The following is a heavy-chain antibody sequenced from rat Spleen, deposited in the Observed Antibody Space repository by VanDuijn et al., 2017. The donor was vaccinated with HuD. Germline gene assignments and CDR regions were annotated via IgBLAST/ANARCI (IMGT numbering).Heavy chain of an antibody. CDR3: TTGDGSHYYDWFTY. Sequence: EVQLVESGGDLVQPGRSLKLSCAASGFTFSSHVMAWVRQAPTKGLEWVASISSGGGNTFYRDSVKGRFTISRDNAKSTLYLQMDSLRSEDTATYYCTTGDGSHYYDWFTYWGQGTLVTVSS. CDR2: ISSGGGNT. D-gene: IGHD1-12*02. CDR1: GFTFSSHV. V-gene: IGHV5-27*01. J-gene: IGHJ3*01.